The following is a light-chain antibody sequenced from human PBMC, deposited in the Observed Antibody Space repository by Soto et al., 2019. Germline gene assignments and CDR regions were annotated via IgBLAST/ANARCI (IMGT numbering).Light chain of an antibody. CDR3: MQALQTGVT. V-gene: IGKV2-28*01. CDR2: LGS. J-gene: IGKJ3*01. CDR1: QSLLHSNGYNY. Sequence: DIVMTQSSLSLPVTPGEPASISCRSSQSLLHSNGYNYLDWYLQKPGQSPQLLIYLGSNRDSGVPDRFSGSGSGTDFTLKISRVEAEDVGVYYCMQALQTGVTFGPGTKVDIK.